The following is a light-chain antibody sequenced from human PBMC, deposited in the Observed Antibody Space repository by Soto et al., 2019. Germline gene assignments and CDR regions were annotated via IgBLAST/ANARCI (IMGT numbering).Light chain of an antibody. CDR1: SSDVGGYNY. J-gene: IGLJ2*01. CDR2: EVS. CDR3: ASYTSSSTVV. V-gene: IGLV2-14*01. Sequence: QSVLTQPASVSGSPGQSITISCTGTSSDVGGYNYVSWYQQHPGIAPKLMIYEVSNRPSGVSNRFSGSKSGNTASLTISGLQAEDEADYYCASYTSSSTVVFGGGTKVTVL.